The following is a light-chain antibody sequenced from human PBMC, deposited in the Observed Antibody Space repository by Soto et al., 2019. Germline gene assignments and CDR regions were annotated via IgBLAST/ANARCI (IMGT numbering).Light chain of an antibody. Sequence: QSALTQPASVSGSPGQSITISCTGTSSDVGGYNYVSWYQQHPGKAPXXXXXDXXXXXXXVXXXFSGSKSGNTASLTISGXXXXXXXXXXCSSYTSSSTRYVFGTGTKLTVL. J-gene: IGLJ1*01. CDR2: DXX. CDR3: SSYTSSSTRYV. CDR1: SSDVGGYNY. V-gene: IGLV2-14*01.